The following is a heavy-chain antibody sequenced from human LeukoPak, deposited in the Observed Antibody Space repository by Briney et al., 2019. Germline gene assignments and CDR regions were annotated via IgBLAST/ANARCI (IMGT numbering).Heavy chain of an antibody. CDR2: INPNSGGT. V-gene: IGHV1-2*06. Sequence: ASVKVSCKASGYTFTGYYMHWVRQAPGQGLEWMGRINPNSGGTNYAQKFQGRVTMTRDTSISTAYMELSRLRSDDTAVYYCARGEYGSGSYPYDYWGQGTLVTVSS. CDR1: GYTFTGYY. J-gene: IGHJ4*02. D-gene: IGHD3-10*01. CDR3: ARGEYGSGSYPYDY.